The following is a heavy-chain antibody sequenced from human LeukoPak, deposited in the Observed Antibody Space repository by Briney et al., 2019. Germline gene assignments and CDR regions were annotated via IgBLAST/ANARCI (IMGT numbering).Heavy chain of an antibody. CDR2: IGSSGSTI. D-gene: IGHD5-24*01. Sequence: GGSLRLSCAASGFTFSSYEMNWVRHAPGKGLEGVSYIGSSGSTIYYADSVKGRFTISRDNAKNSLYLQMNSLRAEDTAVYYCARVPPARGIRDGYIYYWGQGTLVTVSS. CDR3: ARVPPARGIRDGYIYY. V-gene: IGHV3-48*03. CDR1: GFTFSSYE. J-gene: IGHJ4*02.